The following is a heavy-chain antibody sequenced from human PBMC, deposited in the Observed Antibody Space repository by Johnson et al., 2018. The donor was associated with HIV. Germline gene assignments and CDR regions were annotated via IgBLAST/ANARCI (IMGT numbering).Heavy chain of an antibody. CDR3: ARDGAIAGAATEALDL. J-gene: IGHJ3*01. Sequence: QVQLVESGGGVVQPGRSLRLACVASGFTFNRYGLHWVRQAPGKVLEWVATTSFDERGKHYTDSVQGRFTISRDNSKNALYLQLNSLRPEDTAVYYCARDGAIAGAATEALDLWGQGTMVIVSS. CDR2: TSFDERGK. D-gene: IGHD1-26*01. V-gene: IGHV3-30*04. CDR1: GFTFNRYG.